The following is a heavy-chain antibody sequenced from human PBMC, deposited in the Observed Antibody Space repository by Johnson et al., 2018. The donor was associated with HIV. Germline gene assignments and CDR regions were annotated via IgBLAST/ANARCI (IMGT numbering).Heavy chain of an antibody. Sequence: VQLVESGGGLVQPGGSLRLSCAASGFTVSSNYMSWVRQAPGKGLMWVSRINSDGSSTSYAASVTGRFPISRDTAQNTLSLQMNSLRAEDTAVYYCARDGYCSGGSCYSGDRLDAFDIWGQGTMVTVSS. V-gene: IGHV3-74*01. CDR2: INSDGSST. CDR1: GFTVSSNY. CDR3: ARDGYCSGGSCYSGDRLDAFDI. J-gene: IGHJ3*02. D-gene: IGHD2-15*01.